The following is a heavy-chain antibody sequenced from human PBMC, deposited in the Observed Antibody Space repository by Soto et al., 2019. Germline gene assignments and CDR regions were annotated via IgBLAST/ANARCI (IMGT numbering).Heavy chain of an antibody. CDR3: ARDGGRHSGGIDY. J-gene: IGHJ4*02. V-gene: IGHV1-69*01. CDR1: GGTFSSYS. CDR2: IIPIFGTA. Sequence: QVQLVQSGAEVKKPGSSVKVSCKASGGTFSSYSINWVRQAPGQGLEWMGEIIPIFGTANYAQKFQGRVTITADESTSTADMELSSLRSEDTDVYYCARDGGRHSGGIDYWGQGTLVTVSS. D-gene: IGHD1-26*01.